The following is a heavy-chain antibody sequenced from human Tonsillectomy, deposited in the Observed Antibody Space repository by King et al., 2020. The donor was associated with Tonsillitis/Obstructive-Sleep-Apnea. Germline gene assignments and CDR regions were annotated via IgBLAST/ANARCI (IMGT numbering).Heavy chain of an antibody. Sequence: QLQESGPGLVKPSETLSLTCTVSGGSISSYYWSWIRQPPGKGLEWIGYIYDSGSTNCNPSLKSRVTISVDTSKSQFSLKLTSVTAADTAVYYCARDMVLEAGGDAFAIWGQGTMVIVSS. CDR3: ARDMVLEAGGDAFAI. J-gene: IGHJ3*02. CDR2: IYDSGST. CDR1: GGSISSYY. D-gene: IGHD2-8*01. V-gene: IGHV4-59*01.